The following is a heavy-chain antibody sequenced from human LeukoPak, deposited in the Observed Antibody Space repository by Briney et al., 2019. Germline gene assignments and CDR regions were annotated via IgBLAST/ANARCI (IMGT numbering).Heavy chain of an antibody. V-gene: IGHV3-30*03. CDR1: GFTVSSNY. J-gene: IGHJ4*02. Sequence: GGSLRLSCAASGFTVSSNYMSWVRQAPGKGLEWVAVISNDERNKYYSDSVKGRFTISRDNSKSTVYLQMNSLRPEDTAVYYCARPSPPGDGYNPCDYWGPGALVTVSS. CDR2: ISNDERNK. CDR3: ARPSPPGDGYNPCDY. D-gene: IGHD5-24*01.